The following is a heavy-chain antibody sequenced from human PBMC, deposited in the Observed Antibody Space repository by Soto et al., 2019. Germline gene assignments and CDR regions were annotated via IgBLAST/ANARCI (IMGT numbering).Heavy chain of an antibody. CDR2: LSGSGGST. CDR1: GLTFINFA. CDR3: AKDQGSSWYEIDY. J-gene: IGHJ4*02. V-gene: IGHV3-23*01. D-gene: IGHD6-13*01. Sequence: GGSLRLSGAASGLTFINFAMSWVRQAPGKGLEWVSALSGSGGSTYYADSVKGRFTISRDNSKNTLYLQMHSLRAEDTAVYYGAKDQGSSWYEIDYWGQGTLVTVSS.